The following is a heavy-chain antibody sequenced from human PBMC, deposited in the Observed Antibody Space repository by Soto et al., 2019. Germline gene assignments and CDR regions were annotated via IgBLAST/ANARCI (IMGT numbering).Heavy chain of an antibody. J-gene: IGHJ6*02. Sequence: PGGSLRLSCAASGFTFSDYYMIWIRQAPGKGLEWMSYTSSSGTTTKYADSVKGRFTISRDNARKSVYLQMNSLRVEETAGYYCARLVTATRHYYYGMDVWGHGTAVTVSS. CDR1: GFTFSDYY. CDR3: ARLVTATRHYYYGMDV. CDR2: TSSSGTTT. D-gene: IGHD2-15*01. V-gene: IGHV3-11*01.